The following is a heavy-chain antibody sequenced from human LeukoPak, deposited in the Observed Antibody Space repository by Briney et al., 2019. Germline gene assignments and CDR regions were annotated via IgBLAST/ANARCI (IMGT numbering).Heavy chain of an antibody. CDR3: AKSAGDFWSGDYFDY. CDR2: IYSGGST. D-gene: IGHD3-3*01. J-gene: IGHJ4*02. Sequence: GGSLRLSCAASGFTVSSNYMSWVRQAPGKGLEWVSVIYSGGSTYYADSVKGRFTISRDNSRNTLYLQMNSLRAEDTAAYYCAKSAGDFWSGDYFDYWGQGTLVTVSS. CDR1: GFTVSSNY. V-gene: IGHV3-53*01.